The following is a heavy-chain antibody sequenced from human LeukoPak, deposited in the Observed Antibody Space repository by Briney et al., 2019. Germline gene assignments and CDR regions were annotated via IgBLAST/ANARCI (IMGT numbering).Heavy chain of an antibody. J-gene: IGHJ4*02. Sequence: ASVKVSCKASGYTFTGYYMHWVRQAPGQGLEWMGWINPNSGGTIYAQKFQGRVTMTEDTSTDTAYMELSSLRSEDTAVYYCATGPRPPRNTVTKGPTFDYWGQGTLVTVSS. CDR3: ATGPRPPRNTVTKGPTFDY. CDR2: INPNSGGT. V-gene: IGHV1-2*02. CDR1: GYTFTGYY. D-gene: IGHD4-11*01.